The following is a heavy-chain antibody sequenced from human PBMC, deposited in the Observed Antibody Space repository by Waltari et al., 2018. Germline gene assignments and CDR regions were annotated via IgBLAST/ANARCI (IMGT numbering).Heavy chain of an antibody. J-gene: IGHJ4*02. CDR2: ISWNSGSI. V-gene: IGHV3-9*01. CDR3: AKRGYSEYYFDY. Sequence: EVQLVESGGGLVQPGRSLRLSCPASGITFDDYAMPWVRQAPGKGLEWVSGISWNSGSIGYADSVKGRFTISRDNAKNSLYLQMNSLRAEDTALYYCAKRGYSEYYFDYWGQGTLVTVSS. CDR1: GITFDDYA. D-gene: IGHD5-18*01.